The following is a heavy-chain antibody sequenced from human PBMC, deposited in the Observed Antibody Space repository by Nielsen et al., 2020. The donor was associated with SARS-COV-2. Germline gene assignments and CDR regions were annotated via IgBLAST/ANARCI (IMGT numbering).Heavy chain of an antibody. J-gene: IGHJ4*02. CDR3: ARVGWQWLDFDY. Sequence: LRLSCTVSGGSISSYYWSWIRQPPGKGLEWNGYIYYSGSTNYNPSLKSRVTISVDTSKNQFSLKLSSVTAADTAVYYWARVGWQWLDFDYWGQGTLVTVSS. CDR1: GGSISSYY. V-gene: IGHV4-59*01. CDR2: IYYSGST. D-gene: IGHD6-19*01.